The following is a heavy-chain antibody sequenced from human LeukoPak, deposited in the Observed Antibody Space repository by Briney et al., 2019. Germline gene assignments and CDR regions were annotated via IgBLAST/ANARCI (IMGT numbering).Heavy chain of an antibody. Sequence: GESLRISCKGSGYSFTSYWISWVRQMPGKGLELTGRIDPSDSYTNYSSSFQGHVTISADKSISTAYLQWSSLKASDTAMYYCAGAGIAVAGNAEYFQHWGQGTLVTVSS. CDR2: IDPSDSYT. CDR1: GYSFTSYW. J-gene: IGHJ1*01. D-gene: IGHD6-19*01. CDR3: AGAGIAVAGNAEYFQH. V-gene: IGHV5-10-1*01.